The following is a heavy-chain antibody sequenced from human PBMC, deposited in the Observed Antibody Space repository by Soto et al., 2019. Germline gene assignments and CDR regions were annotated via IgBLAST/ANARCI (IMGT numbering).Heavy chain of an antibody. Sequence: PSETLSLTCAVYGGSFSGYYWSWIRQPPGKGLEWIGEINHSGSTNYNPSLKSRVTISVDTSKNQFSLKLSSVTAADTAVYYCARGFHPRRYDYWGQGTLVTVSS. D-gene: IGHD3-9*01. CDR2: INHSGST. CDR3: ARGFHPRRYDY. V-gene: IGHV4-34*01. CDR1: GGSFSGYY. J-gene: IGHJ4*02.